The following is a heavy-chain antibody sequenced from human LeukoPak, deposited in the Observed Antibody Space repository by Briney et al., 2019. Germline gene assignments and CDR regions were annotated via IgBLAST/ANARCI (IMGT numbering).Heavy chain of an antibody. CDR3: AKRRYCSSISCDDFDY. D-gene: IGHD2-2*01. Sequence: GGSLRLSCAASGFTFSSYATNWVRQAPGKGLEWVSAISAGGDTPYYADSAKGRFTISRDNSKNTVYLQMNSLRAGDTAVYYCAKRRYCSSISCDDFDYWGQGTLVTVSS. J-gene: IGHJ4*02. V-gene: IGHV3-23*01. CDR2: ISAGGDTP. CDR1: GFTFSSYA.